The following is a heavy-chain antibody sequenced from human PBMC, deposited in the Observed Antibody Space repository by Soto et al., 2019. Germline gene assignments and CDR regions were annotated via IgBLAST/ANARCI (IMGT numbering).Heavy chain of an antibody. CDR3: AKHPTGSRDGCNQGDY. V-gene: IGHV3-23*01. D-gene: IGHD3-10*01. J-gene: IGHJ4*02. CDR2: ISGSGGST. CDR1: GFTFSSYA. Sequence: GGSLRLSCAASGFTFSSYAMSWVRQAPGKGLEWVSAISGSGGSTYYADSVKGRFTISRDNSKNTLYLQMNSLRAEDTAVYYCAKHPTGSRDGCNQGDYWGQGTLVTVSS.